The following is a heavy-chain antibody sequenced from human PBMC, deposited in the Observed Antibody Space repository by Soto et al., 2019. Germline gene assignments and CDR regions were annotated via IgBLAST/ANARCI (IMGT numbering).Heavy chain of an antibody. D-gene: IGHD3-22*01. CDR1: GGTFSSYA. Sequence: SVKVSCKASGGTFSSYAISWVRQAPGQGLEWMGGIIPIFDTADYAQKFQGRVTITADESTNTAYMELSSLRPEDTAVYYCAGHSSGVPGYYYGMDVWGQGTTVTVSS. J-gene: IGHJ6*02. CDR2: IIPIFDTA. V-gene: IGHV1-69*13. CDR3: AGHSSGVPGYYYGMDV.